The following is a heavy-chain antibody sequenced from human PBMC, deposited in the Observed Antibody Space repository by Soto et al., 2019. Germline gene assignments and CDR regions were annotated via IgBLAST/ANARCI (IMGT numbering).Heavy chain of an antibody. J-gene: IGHJ4*02. CDR1: GGSFSGYY. CDR2: IKHSGGT. CDR3: ARTPGGYSGYGQDY. Sequence: PSETLSLTCDVYGGSFSGYYWSWIRQSPGKGLEWIGQIKHSGGTNYNPLLKSRVTISVDTPRNQFSLKLSSVTAADTAVYFCARTPGGYSGYGQDYWGQGTLVTGLL. D-gene: IGHD5-12*01. V-gene: IGHV4-34*01.